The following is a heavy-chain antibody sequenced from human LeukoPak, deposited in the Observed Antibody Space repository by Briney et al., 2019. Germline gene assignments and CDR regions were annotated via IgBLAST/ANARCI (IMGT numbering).Heavy chain of an antibody. J-gene: IGHJ4*02. Sequence: GRSLRLSCAASGFTFSSYAMHWVRQAPGKGLEWVAVISYDGSNKYYADSVKGRFTISRDNSKNTLYLQMNSLRAEDTAVYYCARCGYSYGYYDYWGQGTLVIVSS. CDR2: ISYDGSNK. CDR3: ARCGYSYGYYDY. D-gene: IGHD5-18*01. CDR1: GFTFSSYA. V-gene: IGHV3-30*04.